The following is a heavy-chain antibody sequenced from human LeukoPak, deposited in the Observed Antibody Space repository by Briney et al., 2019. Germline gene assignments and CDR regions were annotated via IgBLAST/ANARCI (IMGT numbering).Heavy chain of an antibody. CDR2: IYYSGST. D-gene: IGHD3-10*01. V-gene: IGHV4-59*08. CDR1: GGSINNYY. J-gene: IGHJ6*02. CDR3: ARHYRGSGSIYGMDV. Sequence: PSEALSLTCTVSGGSINNYYWSWIRQPPGKGLEWIGYIYYSGSTDYNPSLKSRVTISVDTSKNQFSLKLSSVTAADTAVYYCARHYRGSGSIYGMDVWGQGTTVTVSS.